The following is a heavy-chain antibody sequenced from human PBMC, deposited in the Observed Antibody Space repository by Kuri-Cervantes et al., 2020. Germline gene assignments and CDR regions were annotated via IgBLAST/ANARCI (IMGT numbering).Heavy chain of an antibody. CDR2: IIPIFGTA. V-gene: IGHV1-69*13. J-gene: IGHJ2*01. CDR1: GGTFSSYA. D-gene: IGHD2-2*01. CDR3: ARVVVVVPDPNTGGWYFDL. Sequence: SVKVSCKASGGTFSSYAISWVRQAPGQGLEWMGGIIPIFGTANYAQKFQGRVTITADESTSTAYKELSSLRSEDTAVYYCARVVVVVPDPNTGGWYFDLWGRGTLVTVSS.